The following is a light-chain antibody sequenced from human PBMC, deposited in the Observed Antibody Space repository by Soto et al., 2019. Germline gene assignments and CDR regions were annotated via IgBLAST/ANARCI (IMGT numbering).Light chain of an antibody. J-gene: IGKJ1*01. Sequence: DIQMTQSPSNLSASVGDRATITCRASQSIGVWLAWYQQKPGKAPKLLIFDASTLQSGVPSRFSGSGSGPEFTLTISSLQPDDFATYYCQHYNSYSEAFGQGTKVDIK. CDR3: QHYNSYSEA. CDR2: DAS. CDR1: QSIGVW. V-gene: IGKV1-5*01.